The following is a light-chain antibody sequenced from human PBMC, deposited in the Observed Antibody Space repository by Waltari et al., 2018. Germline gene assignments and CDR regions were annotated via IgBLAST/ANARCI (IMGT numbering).Light chain of an antibody. V-gene: IGKV1-9*01. Sequence: DSQLTQSPPFLSASVRARVTIPCRASQGISNYLAWYQQKPGKAPKLLIYSASTLQSGVPSRFSGSGSGTEFSLTISSLQPEDFATYYCQQLNSYPLTFGGGTKVEIK. CDR1: QGISNY. J-gene: IGKJ4*01. CDR2: SAS. CDR3: QQLNSYPLT.